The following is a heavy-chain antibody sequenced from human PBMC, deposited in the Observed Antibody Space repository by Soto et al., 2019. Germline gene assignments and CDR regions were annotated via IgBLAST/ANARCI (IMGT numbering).Heavy chain of an antibody. J-gene: IGHJ6*02. D-gene: IGHD2-2*01. V-gene: IGHV3-13*01. Sequence: EVQLVESGGGLVQLGGSLRLSCAASGFPFSSYDMHWVRQATGKGLEWVSAIGTAGDTYYPGSVKGRFTISRENAKNSLYLQMNSLRAEDTAVYYCARDVGPYCSSTSCYDYYYYGMDVWGQGTTVTVSS. CDR2: IGTAGDT. CDR3: ARDVGPYCSSTSCYDYYYYGMDV. CDR1: GFPFSSYD.